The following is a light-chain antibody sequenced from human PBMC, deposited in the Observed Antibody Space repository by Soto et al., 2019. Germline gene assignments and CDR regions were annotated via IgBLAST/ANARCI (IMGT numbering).Light chain of an antibody. V-gene: IGLV2-14*03. J-gene: IGLJ1*01. CDR2: EVS. Sequence: QSALTQPASVSGSPGQSITISCTGTSSYIGDYNSVSWYQQHPGKAPKLIIYEVSHRPSGVSNRFSGSKSGNTASLTISGLQADDEADYYCNSFTTSTTPYVFGTGTKLTVL. CDR3: NSFTTSTTPYV. CDR1: SSYIGDYNS.